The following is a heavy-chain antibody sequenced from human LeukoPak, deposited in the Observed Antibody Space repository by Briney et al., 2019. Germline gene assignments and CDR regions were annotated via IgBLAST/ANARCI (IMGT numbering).Heavy chain of an antibody. CDR1: GFTFSNYA. D-gene: IGHD6-13*01. CDR2: ISGSGGDI. J-gene: IGHJ4*02. CDR3: ARDLGYGSIGLYHYFAY. V-gene: IGHV3-23*01. Sequence: PGGSLRLSCAASGFTFSNYAMTWVRQAPGKGLEWVSLISGSGGDIRYADSVRGRFSISRDNSKNTLYLQMNSLRAEDTAVYYCARDLGYGSIGLYHYFAYWGQGTLVTVSS.